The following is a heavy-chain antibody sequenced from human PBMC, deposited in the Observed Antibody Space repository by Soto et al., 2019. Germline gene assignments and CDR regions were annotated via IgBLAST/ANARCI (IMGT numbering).Heavy chain of an antibody. CDR2: ISASRGRT. Sequence: GGSLRLSCAASGFTFSAYAMSWVRQSPGKGLEFVSGISASRGRTYYTDSVKGRFTISSDNSKSTLYLQMNSLRAEATAAYYCARDPNSDYVRGSEIWGRGSMVSASS. D-gene: IGHD4-4*01. CDR1: GFTFSAYA. CDR3: ARDPNSDYVRGSEI. J-gene: IGHJ3*02. V-gene: IGHV3-23*01.